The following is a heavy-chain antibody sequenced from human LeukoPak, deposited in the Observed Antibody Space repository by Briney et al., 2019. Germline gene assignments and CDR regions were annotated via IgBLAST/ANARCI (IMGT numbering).Heavy chain of an antibody. D-gene: IGHD3-10*01. CDR3: ARDPYDYGSGSYYFGGSSNWFDP. CDR2: ISAYNGNT. Sequence: ASVKVSCKASGYTFTSYGISWVRQAPGQGLEWMGWISAYNGNTNYAQKLQGRVTMTADTSTSTAYMELRSLRSDDTAVYYCARDPYDYGSGSYYFGGSSNWFDPWGQGTLVTVSS. V-gene: IGHV1-18*01. J-gene: IGHJ5*02. CDR1: GYTFTSYG.